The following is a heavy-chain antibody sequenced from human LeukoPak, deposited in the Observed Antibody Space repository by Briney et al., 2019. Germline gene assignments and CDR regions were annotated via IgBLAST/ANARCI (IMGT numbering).Heavy chain of an antibody. CDR2: IHDTGST. CDR3: ATHYDILSGYTFDY. V-gene: IGHV4-4*02. Sequence: PSETLSLTCTVSGGSISRSNWWSWVRQPPGKGLEWIGEIHDTGSTNYNPPLKSRVTMSLDKSKNQFSLNLNSVTAADTAVYYCATHYDILSGYTFDYWGQGTLVAVSS. J-gene: IGHJ4*02. D-gene: IGHD3-9*01. CDR1: GGSISRSNW.